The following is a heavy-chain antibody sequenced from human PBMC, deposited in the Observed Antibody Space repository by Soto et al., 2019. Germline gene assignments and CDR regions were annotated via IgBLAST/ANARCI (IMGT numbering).Heavy chain of an antibody. CDR3: AREGIAAAGTTVPNYYYYGMDV. CDR1: GFTFSSYA. D-gene: IGHD6-13*01. CDR2: ISYDGSNK. J-gene: IGHJ6*02. V-gene: IGHV3-30-3*01. Sequence: GGSLRLSCAAPGFTFSSYAMHWVRQAPGKGLEWVAVISYDGSNKYYADSVKGRFTISRDNSKNTLYLQMNSLRAEDTAVYYCAREGIAAAGTTVPNYYYYGMDVWGQGTTVTVSS.